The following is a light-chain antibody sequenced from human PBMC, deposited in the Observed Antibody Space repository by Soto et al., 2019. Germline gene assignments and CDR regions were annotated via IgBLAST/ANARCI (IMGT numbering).Light chain of an antibody. J-gene: IGLJ3*02. Sequence: QSALTQPPSASESPGQSVTISCTGTSSDVGTFNYVSWYQQHPDKAPKLMIYEVSKRPSGVPDRFSGSKSGNTASLNVSGLQAEDKGDYYGSSYASSNKLVFGGVTKLTLL. CDR2: EVS. V-gene: IGLV2-8*01. CDR3: SSYASSNKLV. CDR1: SSDVGTFNY.